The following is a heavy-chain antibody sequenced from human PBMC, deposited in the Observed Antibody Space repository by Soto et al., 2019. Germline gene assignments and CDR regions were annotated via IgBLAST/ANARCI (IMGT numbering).Heavy chain of an antibody. CDR3: ANDGPTYGSGSYFFQYYYYGMDV. J-gene: IGHJ6*02. V-gene: IGHV3-30*18. CDR1: GFTFISYG. CDR2: ISYDGSNK. D-gene: IGHD3-10*01. Sequence: QVQLVESGGGVLQPGRSLRLSCAASGFTFISYGMHWVRQAPGKGLEWVAVISYDGSNKYYANSVKGRFTISRNNSKSSLYLQMNSLITEETDEYYCANDGPTYGSGSYFFQYYYYGMDVWGQGTTVTVSS.